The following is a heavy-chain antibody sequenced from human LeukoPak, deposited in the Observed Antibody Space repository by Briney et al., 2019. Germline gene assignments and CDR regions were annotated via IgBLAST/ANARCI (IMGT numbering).Heavy chain of an antibody. CDR3: APGSDSGYYRVGTYFDY. CDR2: INPNSGGT. CDR1: GYTFTGYY. V-gene: IGHV1-2*02. Sequence: ASVKVSCKASGYTFTGYYMHRVRQAPGQGLEWMGWINPNSGGTNYAQKFQGRVTMTRDTSISTAYMELSGLRSDDTAVYYCAPGSDSGYYRVGTYFDYWGQGTLVTVSS. D-gene: IGHD5-12*01. J-gene: IGHJ4*02.